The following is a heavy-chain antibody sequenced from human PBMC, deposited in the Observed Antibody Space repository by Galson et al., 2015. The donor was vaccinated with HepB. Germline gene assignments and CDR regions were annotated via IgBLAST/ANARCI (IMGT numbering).Heavy chain of an antibody. D-gene: IGHD3-16*01. V-gene: IGHV3-53*01. CDR1: GFTVSSNY. Sequence: SLRLSCAASGFTVSSNYMSWVRQAPGKGLEWVSVIYSGGSTYYADSVKGRFTISRDNSKNTLYLQMNSLRAEDTAVYYCASSDYDYIWGRFDPWGQGTLVTVSS. CDR2: IYSGGST. J-gene: IGHJ5*02. CDR3: ASSDYDYIWGRFDP.